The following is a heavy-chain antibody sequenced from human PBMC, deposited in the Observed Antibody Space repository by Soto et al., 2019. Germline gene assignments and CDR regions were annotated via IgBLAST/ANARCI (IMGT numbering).Heavy chain of an antibody. CDR1: GGSIRSYY. J-gene: IGHJ4*02. Sequence: QVHLQESGPGLVKASETLSLTCTVSGGSIRSYYWTWIRQPPGKGLEWLGYIFYSGSTFYNPSLMRRVTLSIHTSKSQFSLQLTSVTAADTAVYYCARGAADTAMVDSWGQGTLVTVSS. D-gene: IGHD5-18*01. V-gene: IGHV4-59*01. CDR2: IFYSGST. CDR3: ARGAADTAMVDS.